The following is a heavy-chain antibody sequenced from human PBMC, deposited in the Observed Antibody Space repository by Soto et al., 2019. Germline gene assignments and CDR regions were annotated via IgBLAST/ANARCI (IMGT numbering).Heavy chain of an antibody. J-gene: IGHJ4*02. D-gene: IGHD3-10*01. V-gene: IGHV1-69*02. CDR3: ARSYGSGSQAFDY. CDR1: GDTFSSYT. Sequence: QVQLVQSGAEVKKPGSSVKVSCKASGDTFSSYTINWVRQAPGLGLEWMGRIIPMLSMSNSARKFQGRVIRTADKSTSTAYMELSRLTSEDTAIYSCARSYGSGSQAFDYWGQGVLVTVSS. CDR2: IIPMLSMS.